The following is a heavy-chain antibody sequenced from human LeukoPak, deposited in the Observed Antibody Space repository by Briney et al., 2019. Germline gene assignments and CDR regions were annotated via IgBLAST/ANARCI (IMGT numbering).Heavy chain of an antibody. V-gene: IGHV3-23*01. CDR3: ASLGYCSSTSCYEGGNWFDP. J-gene: IGHJ5*02. Sequence: GGSLRLSCAASGFTFSSYAMSWVRQAPGKGLEWVSAISGSGGSTYYADSVKGRFTISRDNSKNTLYLQMNSLRAEDTAVYYCASLGYCSSTSCYEGGNWFDPWGQGTLVTVSS. CDR1: GFTFSSYA. D-gene: IGHD2-2*01. CDR2: ISGSGGST.